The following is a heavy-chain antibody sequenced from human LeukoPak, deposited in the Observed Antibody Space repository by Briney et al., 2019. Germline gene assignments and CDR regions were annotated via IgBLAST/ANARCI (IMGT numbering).Heavy chain of an antibody. CDR3: ARGNAGTTDY. V-gene: IGHV3-30-3*01. J-gene: IGHJ4*02. CDR1: GFTFSRYA. Sequence: HPGGSLRLSCAASGFTFSRYAMHWVRQAPGKGLEWVAVISYDGSNKYYADSVKGRFTISRDNSKNTLYLQMSSLRAEDTAVYYCARGNAGTTDYWGQGTLVTVSP. D-gene: IGHD1-7*01. CDR2: ISYDGSNK.